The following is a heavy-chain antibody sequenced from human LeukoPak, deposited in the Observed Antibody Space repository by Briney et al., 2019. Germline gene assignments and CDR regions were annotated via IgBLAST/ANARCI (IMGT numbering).Heavy chain of an antibody. J-gene: IGHJ1*01. Sequence: QVQLQESGPGLVKPSETLSLTCTVSGGSISSYYWSWIRQPPGKGLAWIGYIYYSGSTNYNPSLKSRVTISVDTSKNQFSLKLSSVTAADTAVYYCARDFRGTYSFQHWGQGTLVTVSS. CDR3: ARDFRGTYSFQH. CDR1: GGSISSYY. V-gene: IGHV4-59*01. CDR2: IYYSGST. D-gene: IGHD3-16*01.